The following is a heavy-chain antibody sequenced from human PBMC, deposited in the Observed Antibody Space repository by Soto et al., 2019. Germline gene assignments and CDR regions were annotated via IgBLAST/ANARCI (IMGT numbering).Heavy chain of an antibody. CDR2: IFYTGAT. D-gene: IGHD3-10*01. CDR1: GDSISSRSHY. J-gene: IGHJ5*02. Sequence: SETLSLTCAVSGDSISSRSHYWNWIRRVPGKGLEFIGYIFYTGATYYNPSLRGRISMSVDASKNQFSLTLRSVTAADTAIYYCAREGRHSGGMRESWFDPWGQGTQVTVSS. CDR3: AREGRHSGGMRESWFDP. V-gene: IGHV4-31*11.